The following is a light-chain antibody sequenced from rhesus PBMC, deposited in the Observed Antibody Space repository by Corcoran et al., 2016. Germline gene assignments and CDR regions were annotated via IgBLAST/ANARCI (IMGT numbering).Light chain of an antibody. CDR3: MQALGFPLT. CDR1: QSLLDSEDGNTY. Sequence: DIMMTQTPLSLPVTPGEPASISRRSSQSLLDSEDGNTYLDWYLQKPGQSPQLLIYEVSNRASGVPDRVSGSGSETDFTLKISRVEAEDVGVDYCMQALGFPLTFGGGTKVEIK. J-gene: IGKJ4*01. V-gene: IGKV2-104*01. CDR2: EVS.